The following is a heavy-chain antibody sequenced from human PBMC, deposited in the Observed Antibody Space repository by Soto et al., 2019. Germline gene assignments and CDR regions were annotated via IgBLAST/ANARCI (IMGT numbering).Heavy chain of an antibody. Sequence: ASVKVSCKASGYTFTSYGISWVRQAPGQGLEWMGWISAYNGNTNYAQKLQGRVTMTTDTSTSTAYMELRSLRSDDTAVYYCARVVVKGYCISTSCFMYPDYWGQGTLVTVSS. CDR2: ISAYNGNT. CDR3: ARVVVKGYCISTSCFMYPDY. J-gene: IGHJ4*02. CDR1: GYTFTSYG. V-gene: IGHV1-18*01. D-gene: IGHD2-2*01.